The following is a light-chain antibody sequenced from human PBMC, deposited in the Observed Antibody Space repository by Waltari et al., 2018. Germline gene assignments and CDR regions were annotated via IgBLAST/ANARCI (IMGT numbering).Light chain of an antibody. CDR3: QQYGTSRT. V-gene: IGKV3-20*01. Sequence: EIVLTQSPDTLSLSPGERANLSCRASQSVSSNYFAWYQQKPGQAPRLLIYGASNRATGIPDRFSGRGSGTDFTLTISRLEPEDSAVYYCQQYGTSRTFGRGTKVEIK. CDR1: QSVSSNY. J-gene: IGKJ1*01. CDR2: GAS.